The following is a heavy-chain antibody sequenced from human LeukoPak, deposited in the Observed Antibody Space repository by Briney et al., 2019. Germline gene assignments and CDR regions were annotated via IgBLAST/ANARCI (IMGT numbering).Heavy chain of an antibody. V-gene: IGHV3-7*01. Sequence: GGSLRLSCAASGFTFSGSWVSWVRQAPGKGLEWVAIINQNGNEKYYVDSVKGRYTISRDNAKNSLNLQMNSLRAEDTAVYFCVLGYSYGYLFDYWGQGTLVTVSS. CDR3: VLGYSYGYLFDY. CDR1: GFTFSGSW. CDR2: INQNGNEK. D-gene: IGHD5-18*01. J-gene: IGHJ4*02.